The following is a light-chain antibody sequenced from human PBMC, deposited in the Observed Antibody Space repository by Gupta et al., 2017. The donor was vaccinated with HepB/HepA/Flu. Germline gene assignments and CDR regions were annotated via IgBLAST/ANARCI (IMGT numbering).Light chain of an antibody. J-gene: IGKJ3*01. Sequence: AIRMTQSQSSVSASTGDSVTITCRASQTISNSLAWYQQKPGNAPKLLILRASTLQPGVPSRFSGSGSGTDLTLTISVPQSEEYANYFCQQDDKLPLTLSHGTEVETK. CDR2: RAS. CDR3: QQDDKLPLT. V-gene: IGKV1-8*01. CDR1: QTISNS.